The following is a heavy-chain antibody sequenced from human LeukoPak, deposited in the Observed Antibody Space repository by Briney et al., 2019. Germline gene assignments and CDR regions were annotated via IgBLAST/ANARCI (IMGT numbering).Heavy chain of an antibody. Sequence: GGSLRLSCAASGFTFSSMNWVRQAPGKGLEWVSYISSSSSTIYYADSVKGRFTISRDNAKNSLYLQMNSPRAEDTAVYYCARGLGSSWYGTLNYFDYWGQGTLVTVSS. CDR2: ISSSSSTI. D-gene: IGHD6-13*01. V-gene: IGHV3-48*01. J-gene: IGHJ4*02. CDR1: GFTFSS. CDR3: ARGLGSSWYGTLNYFDY.